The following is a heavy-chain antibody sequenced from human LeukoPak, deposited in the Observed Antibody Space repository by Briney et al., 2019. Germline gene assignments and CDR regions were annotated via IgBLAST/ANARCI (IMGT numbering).Heavy chain of an antibody. Sequence: GASVKVSCKASGYTFTGYYMHWVRQAPGQGLEWMGWINPNNGGTKYAQKFQGRVTMTRDTSISTAYMELSSLTSDDTAVYYCARDRLNYYGSGKFDYWGPGTLVPVSS. CDR1: GYTFTGYY. V-gene: IGHV1-2*02. CDR2: INPNNGGT. D-gene: IGHD3-10*01. J-gene: IGHJ4*02. CDR3: ARDRLNYYGSGKFDY.